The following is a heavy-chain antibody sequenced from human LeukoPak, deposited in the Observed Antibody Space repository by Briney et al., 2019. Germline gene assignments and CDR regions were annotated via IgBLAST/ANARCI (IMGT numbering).Heavy chain of an antibody. CDR2: RNPNSGNT. J-gene: IGHJ6*03. D-gene: IGHD3-10*01. Sequence: GASVKVSCKASGYTFTSYDINWVRPATGQGLEWMGCRNPNSGNTGYAQKFQGRVTMTRNTSISTAYMELSSLRSEDTAVYYCARGRGRGWFREFRYYYYYMDVWGKGTTVTVSS. V-gene: IGHV1-8*01. CDR1: GYTFTSYD. CDR3: ARGRGRGWFREFRYYYYYMDV.